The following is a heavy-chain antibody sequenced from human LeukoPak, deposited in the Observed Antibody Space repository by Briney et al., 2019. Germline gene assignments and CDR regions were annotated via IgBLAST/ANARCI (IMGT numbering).Heavy chain of an antibody. J-gene: IGHJ4*02. CDR2: ISWNSGSI. D-gene: IGHD3-22*01. V-gene: IGHV3-9*01. Sequence: PGRSLRLSCAASGFTCDDYAMHWVRQAPGKGLEWVSGISWNSGSIGYADSVKGRFTISRDNAKNSLYLQMNSLRAEDTALYYCAKDQYYYDSSGSFDYWGQGTLVTVSS. CDR1: GFTCDDYA. CDR3: AKDQYYYDSSGSFDY.